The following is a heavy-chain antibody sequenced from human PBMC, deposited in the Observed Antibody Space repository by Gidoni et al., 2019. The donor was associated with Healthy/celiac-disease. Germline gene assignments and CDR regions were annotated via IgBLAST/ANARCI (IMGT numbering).Heavy chain of an antibody. CDR1: GCTFDDYA. V-gene: IGHV3-43*02. Sequence: EVQLVESGGGVVQPGGPLRLSCAASGCTFDDYAMHCVRQAPGKGLELVSLISGDGGSTYYADSVKGRFTISRDNSKNSLYLQMNSLRTEDTALYYCAKAMVYAIPYYGMDVWGQGTTVTVSS. CDR3: AKAMVYAIPYYGMDV. J-gene: IGHJ6*02. CDR2: ISGDGGST. D-gene: IGHD2-8*01.